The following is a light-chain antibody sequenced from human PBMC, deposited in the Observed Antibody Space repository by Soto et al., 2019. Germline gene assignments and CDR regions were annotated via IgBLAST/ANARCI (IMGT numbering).Light chain of an antibody. CDR2: SNN. J-gene: IGLJ2*01. CDR3: QSYDSSLSGSVV. V-gene: IGLV1-44*01. CDR1: NSNIGSNA. Sequence: QLVLTQPPSASGTPGQRVTISCSGSNSNIGSNAVYWYHQLPGTAPKLLIYSNNQRPSGVPDRLSVSKSGTSASLAISGLQSEDEADYYCQSYDSSLSGSVVFGGGTKVTVL.